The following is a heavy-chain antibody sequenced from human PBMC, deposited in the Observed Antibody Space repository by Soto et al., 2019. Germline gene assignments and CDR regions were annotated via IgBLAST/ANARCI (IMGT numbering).Heavy chain of an antibody. J-gene: IGHJ4*02. CDR3: GRGDGTVEECCGPDCYND. CDR1: GFTFSLCA. V-gene: IGHV3-30-3*01. D-gene: IGHD2-21*02. Sequence: QVQLVESGGGVIQPGRSLRLSCAASGFTFSLCAMHWVRQAPGKGLEWVAGMSYDGNHRYYADSVRGRFTISRHNSKNALFLQMNSLRAEDTAVYYCGRGDGTVEECCGPDCYNDWGQGTLVTVFS. CDR2: MSYDGNHR.